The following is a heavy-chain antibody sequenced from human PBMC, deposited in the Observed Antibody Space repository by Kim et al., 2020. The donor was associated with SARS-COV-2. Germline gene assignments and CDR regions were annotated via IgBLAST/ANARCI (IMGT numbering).Heavy chain of an antibody. Sequence: ASVKVSCKASGYTFTSYYMHWVRQAPGQGLEWMGIINPSGGSTSYAQKFQGRVTMTRDTSTSTVYMELSSLRSEDTAVYYCAREPEYDFWSGKATWYFDLWGRGTLVTVSS. J-gene: IGHJ2*01. CDR3: AREPEYDFWSGKATWYFDL. CDR2: INPSGGST. D-gene: IGHD3-3*01. CDR1: GYTFTSYY. V-gene: IGHV1-46*01.